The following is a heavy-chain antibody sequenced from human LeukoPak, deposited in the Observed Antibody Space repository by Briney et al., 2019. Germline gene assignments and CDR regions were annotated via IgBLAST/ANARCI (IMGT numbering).Heavy chain of an antibody. J-gene: IGHJ4*02. CDR1: GFTFSSYG. Sequence: GGSLRLSCGASGFTFSSYGMHWVRQAPGKGLEWVSAISGSGSYTDYADSVKGRFTISKDNSKNTLYMRMSSLRAEDTALYYCAKRRYDSSGHFDSWGQGTLVTVSS. V-gene: IGHV3-23*01. D-gene: IGHD3-22*01. CDR2: ISGSGSYT. CDR3: AKRRYDSSGHFDS.